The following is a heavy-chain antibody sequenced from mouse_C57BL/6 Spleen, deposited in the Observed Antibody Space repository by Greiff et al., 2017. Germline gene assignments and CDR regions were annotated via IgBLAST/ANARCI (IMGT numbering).Heavy chain of an antibody. CDR1: GYTFTDYY. D-gene: IGHD2-4*01. V-gene: IGHV1-26*01. CDR3: ARSGDYDRSGYFDY. J-gene: IGHJ2*01. CDR2: INPNNGGT. Sequence: VQLQQSGPELVKPGASVKISCKASGYTFTDYYMNWVKQSHGKSLEWIGDINPNNGGTSYNQKFKGKATLTVDKSSSTAYMELRSLTSEDSAVYYCARSGDYDRSGYFDYWGQGTTLTVSS.